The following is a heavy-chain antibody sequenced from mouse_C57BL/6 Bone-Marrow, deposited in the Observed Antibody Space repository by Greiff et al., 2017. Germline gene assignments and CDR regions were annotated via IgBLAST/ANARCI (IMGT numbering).Heavy chain of an antibody. CDR1: GYTFTDYY. J-gene: IGHJ3*01. CDR3: ARGGSWFAY. Sequence: VQLQQSGPELVKPGASVKISCKASGYTFTDYYMNWVKQSPGKSLEWIGDINPNNGGTSYNQKFKGKATLTVDKSSSTAYMELRSLTSEDSAVYYCARGGSWFAYWGQGTLVTVSA. CDR2: INPNNGGT. V-gene: IGHV1-26*01.